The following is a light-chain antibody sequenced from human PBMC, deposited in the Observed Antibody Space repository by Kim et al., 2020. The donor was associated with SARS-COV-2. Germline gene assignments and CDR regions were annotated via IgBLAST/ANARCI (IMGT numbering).Light chain of an antibody. V-gene: IGLV2-14*01. CDR2: DVN. J-gene: IGLJ3*02. CDR1: SSDVSGYNF. Sequence: QSALTQPASVSGSPGQSITISCIGTSSDVSGYNFVSWYQQHSGNAPKLLIYDVNKRPSGVSDRFSGSKSGNTASLTISALQAEDEADYHCSSYTSSSSWVFGGGTQLTVL. CDR3: SSYTSSSSWV.